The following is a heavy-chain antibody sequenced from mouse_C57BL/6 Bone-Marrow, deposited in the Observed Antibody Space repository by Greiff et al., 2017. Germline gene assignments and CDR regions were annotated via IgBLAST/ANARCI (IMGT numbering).Heavy chain of an antibody. CDR2: ISSGGSYT. D-gene: IGHD2-3*01. J-gene: IGHJ4*01. V-gene: IGHV5-6*01. Sequence: EVKVVESGGDLVKPGGSLKLSCAASGFTFSSYGMSWVRQTPDKRLEWVATISSGGSYTYYTDSVKGRFTMSRDNAKNTLYLQMSSLKSEETAMDYCERRWLGKDDAMDYWGQGTSVTVSS. CDR3: ERRWLGKDDAMDY. CDR1: GFTFSSYG.